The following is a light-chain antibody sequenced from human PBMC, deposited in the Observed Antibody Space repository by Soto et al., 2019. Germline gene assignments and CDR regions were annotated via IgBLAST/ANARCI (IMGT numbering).Light chain of an antibody. CDR1: QSVSNY. CDR2: DAS. Sequence: DIQMTQSPSSLSASVGDRVTITCRASQSVSNYLHWYQQKPGKAPNLLIYDASSLQSGVPSRFSGSGSGTDVTLTISSLQHEDFATYYCQQSYYNPTFGQGTKVEIK. V-gene: IGKV1-39*01. J-gene: IGKJ1*01. CDR3: QQSYYNPT.